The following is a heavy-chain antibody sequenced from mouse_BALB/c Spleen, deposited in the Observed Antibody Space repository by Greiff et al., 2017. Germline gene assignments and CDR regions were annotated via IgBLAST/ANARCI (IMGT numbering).Heavy chain of an antibody. D-gene: IGHD2-4*01. CDR3: ARGDDYEWYFDV. CDR1: GYAFSSSW. CDR2: IYPGDGDT. Sequence: VQLQQSGPELVKPGASVKISCKASGYAFSSSWMNWVKQRPGQGLEWIGRIYPGDGDTNYNGKFKGKATLTADKSSSTAYMQLSSLTSVDSAVYFCARGDDYEWYFDVWGAGTTVTVSS. J-gene: IGHJ1*01. V-gene: IGHV1-82*01.